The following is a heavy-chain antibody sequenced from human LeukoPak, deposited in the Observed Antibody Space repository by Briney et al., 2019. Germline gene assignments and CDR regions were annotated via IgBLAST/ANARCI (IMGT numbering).Heavy chain of an antibody. CDR1: GFTFSSYG. D-gene: IGHD2-15*01. Sequence: GRSLRLYCAASGFTFSSYGMHWVRQAPGKGLEWVAVISYDGSNKYYADSVKGRFTISRDNSKNTLYLQMNSLRAEDTAVYYCATSVVVAANPNYWGQGTLVTVSS. CDR3: ATSVVVAANPNY. V-gene: IGHV3-30*03. J-gene: IGHJ4*02. CDR2: ISYDGSNK.